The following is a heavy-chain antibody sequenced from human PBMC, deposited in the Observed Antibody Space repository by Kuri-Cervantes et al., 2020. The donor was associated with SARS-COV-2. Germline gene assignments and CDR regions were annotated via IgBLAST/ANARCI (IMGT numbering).Heavy chain of an antibody. Sequence: GESLKISCPASGFTFGDYAMSWVRQASGKGLEWVGRVRGKANNYATAYAASVKGRFTISRDDSKNMAYLQMNSLKTEDTAVYYCTTLIVYWGQGALVTVSS. CDR2: VRGKANNYAT. J-gene: IGHJ4*02. V-gene: IGHV3-73*01. CDR1: GFTFGDYA. CDR3: TTLIVY.